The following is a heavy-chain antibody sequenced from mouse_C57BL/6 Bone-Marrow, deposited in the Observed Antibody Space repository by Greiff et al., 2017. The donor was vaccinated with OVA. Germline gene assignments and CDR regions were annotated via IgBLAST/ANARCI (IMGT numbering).Heavy chain of an antibody. V-gene: IGHV5-9-1*02. J-gene: IGHJ4*01. CDR3: TRDPTMVTTGAMDY. CDR2: ISRGGDYI. Sequence: EVQGLESGAGLVKPGGSLKLSCAASGFTFSSYAMSWVRQTPEKSLEWVAYISRGGDYIYYADTVKGRVTISIDNARNTLYLQMSSLKSEDTAMYYCTRDPTMVTTGAMDYWGQGTSVTVSS. CDR1: GFTFSSYA. D-gene: IGHD2-9*01.